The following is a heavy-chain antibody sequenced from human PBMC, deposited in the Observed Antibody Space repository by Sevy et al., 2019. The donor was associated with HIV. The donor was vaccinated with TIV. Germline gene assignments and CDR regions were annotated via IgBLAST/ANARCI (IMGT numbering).Heavy chain of an antibody. CDR3: ARAPPVRSGDDSLNWFDP. Sequence: SETLSLTCTVSGGSISTYYWSWIRQPPGKGLEYIGYIYYTGGTNYNPSLKSRVTISVDTSKNQFSLNLRSVTAVDTAVYYCARAPPVRSGDDSLNWFDPWGQGTLVTVSS. J-gene: IGHJ5*02. CDR2: IYYTGGT. V-gene: IGHV4-59*01. CDR1: GGSISTYY. D-gene: IGHD5-12*01.